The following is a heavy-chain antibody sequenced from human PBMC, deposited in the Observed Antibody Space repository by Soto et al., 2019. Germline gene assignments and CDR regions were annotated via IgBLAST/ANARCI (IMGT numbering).Heavy chain of an antibody. Sequence: RGESLKISCKGFGYSFTNYWIGWVRQMPGKGLEWMGIIFPDDSDTRYSPSFQGQVTISADKSINTAYLQWSSLKASDTAMYYCARPDSTWYAYWGQGTRVTVSS. CDR3: ARPDSTWYAY. J-gene: IGHJ4*02. CDR1: GYSFTNYW. V-gene: IGHV5-51*01. CDR2: IFPDDSDT. D-gene: IGHD6-13*01.